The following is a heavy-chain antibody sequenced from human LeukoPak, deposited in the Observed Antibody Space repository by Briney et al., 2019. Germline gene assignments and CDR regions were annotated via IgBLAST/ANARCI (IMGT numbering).Heavy chain of an antibody. CDR2: INHSGST. V-gene: IGHV4-34*01. CDR3: ARGATYYYDSSSRTEYFQH. J-gene: IGHJ1*01. CDR1: GGSFSGYY. D-gene: IGHD3-22*01. Sequence: SETLSLTCAVYGGSFSGYYWSWIRQPPGKGLEWIGEINHSGSTNYNPSLKSRVTISVDTSKNQFSLKLSSVTAADTAVYYCARGATYYYDSSSRTEYFQHWGQGTLDTVSS.